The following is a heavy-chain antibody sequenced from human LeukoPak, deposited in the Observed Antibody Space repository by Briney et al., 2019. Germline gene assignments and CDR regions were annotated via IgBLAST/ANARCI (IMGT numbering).Heavy chain of an antibody. J-gene: IGHJ3*02. CDR2: IVHSGNT. Sequence: SGTLSLTCAVYGGSFSGYYWSWIRQPPGKGLEWIGEIVHSGNTKYNPSLKSRVTISVDTSKNQFSLNLTSVTAADTAVYYCARFGSSTWYNGAFDIWGQGTMVTVAS. CDR3: ARFGSSTWYNGAFDI. CDR1: GGSFSGYY. V-gene: IGHV4-34*12. D-gene: IGHD6-13*01.